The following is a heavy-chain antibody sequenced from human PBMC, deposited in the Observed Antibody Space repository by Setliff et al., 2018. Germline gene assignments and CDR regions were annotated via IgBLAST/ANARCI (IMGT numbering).Heavy chain of an antibody. CDR1: GGSISPYF. J-gene: IGHJ4*02. V-gene: IGHV4-59*01. CDR2: IYHNGNT. Sequence: PSETLSLTCTVSGGSISPYFWSWIRQPPGKGLEWIGYIYHNGNTNFNPSLKTRVTMSVDPSKNQFALNLRSVTAADTAVYYCVRDRTAYSYGLDVWGQGTLVTVSS. D-gene: IGHD2-15*01. CDR3: VRDRTAYSYGLDV.